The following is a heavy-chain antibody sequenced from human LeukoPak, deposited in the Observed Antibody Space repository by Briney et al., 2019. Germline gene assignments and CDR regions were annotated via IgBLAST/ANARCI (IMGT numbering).Heavy chain of an antibody. CDR3: ARSDGYGLVGI. CDR2: INPNSGVT. J-gene: IGHJ3*02. D-gene: IGHD3-10*01. V-gene: IGHV1-2*02. CDR1: GYTFTGYY. Sequence: GASVKVSCKASGYTFTGYYIHWVRQAPGQGLEWMGWINPNSGVTKSAQKFQGRVTMTRDTSMSTAYMELSRLRSDDTAVYYCARSDGYGLVGIWGQGTMVTVSS.